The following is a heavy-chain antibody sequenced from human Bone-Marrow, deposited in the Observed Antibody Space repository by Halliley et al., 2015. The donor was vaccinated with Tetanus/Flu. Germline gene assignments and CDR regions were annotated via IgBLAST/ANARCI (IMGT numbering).Heavy chain of an antibody. V-gene: IGHV4-59*01. CDR2: LYYTGST. J-gene: IGHJ5*02. D-gene: IGHD7-27*01. CDR1: GGSISGNY. CDR3: ARGLGRRWFDP. Sequence: TLSLTCTVSGGSISGNYWNWIRQPPGKGLEWIGYLYYTGSTNYTHSLESRVTISADPSKNQFSLKMRSVTAADTAIYFCARGLGRRWFDPWGQGALVSVFS.